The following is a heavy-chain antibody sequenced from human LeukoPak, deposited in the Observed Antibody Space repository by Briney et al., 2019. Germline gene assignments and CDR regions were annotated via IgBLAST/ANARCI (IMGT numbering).Heavy chain of an antibody. V-gene: IGHV4-30-4*01. CDR3: ARVNRRIDAFDI. Sequence: SQTLSLTCTVSGGSISSGDYYWSWIRQPPGKGLEWIGYIYYSGSTYYNPPLKSRVTISVDASKNQFSLKLSSVTAADTAVYYCARVNRRIDAFDIWGQGTMVTVSS. CDR2: IYYSGST. D-gene: IGHD1-14*01. CDR1: GGSISSGDYY. J-gene: IGHJ3*02.